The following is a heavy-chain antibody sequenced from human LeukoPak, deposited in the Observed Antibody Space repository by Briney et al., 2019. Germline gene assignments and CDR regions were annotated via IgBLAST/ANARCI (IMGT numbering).Heavy chain of an antibody. D-gene: IGHD1-26*01. CDR1: GGSISSYY. J-gene: IGHJ4*02. CDR2: IYYSGST. Sequence: PSETLSLTCTVSGGSISSYYWSWIRQPPGKGLEWIGYIYYSGSTNYNPSLKSRVTISVDTSKNQFSLKLSSVTAADTAVYYCARGQGELLFDYWAREPWSPSPQ. V-gene: IGHV4-59*01. CDR3: ARGQGELLFDY.